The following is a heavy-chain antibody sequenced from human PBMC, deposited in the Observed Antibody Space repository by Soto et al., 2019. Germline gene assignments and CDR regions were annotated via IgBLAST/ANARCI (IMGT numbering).Heavy chain of an antibody. V-gene: IGHV1-3*01. CDR1: GYTFTSYA. J-gene: IGHJ6*02. D-gene: IGHD4-4*01. CDR2: INAGNGNT. CDR3: ASGGATVTTSYYYYGMDV. Sequence: ASVKVSCKASGYTFTSYAMHWLRQAPGQRLEWMGWINAGNGNTKYSQKFQGRVTITRDTSASTAYMELSSLRSEDTAVYYCASGGATVTTSYYYYGMDVWGQGTTVTVSS.